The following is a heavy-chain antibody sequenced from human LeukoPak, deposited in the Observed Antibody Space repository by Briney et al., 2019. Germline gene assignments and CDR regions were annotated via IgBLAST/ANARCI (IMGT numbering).Heavy chain of an antibody. Sequence: ASVKVSCKASGYDFTKYAVQWVRQAPGQGLEWMGWISAYNGNTNYAQKLQGRVTMTTDTSTSTAYMELRSLRSDDTAVYYCARPLEGYCSSTSCYGPNWFDPWGQGTLVTVSS. V-gene: IGHV1-18*01. CDR1: GYDFTKYA. D-gene: IGHD2-2*01. J-gene: IGHJ5*02. CDR2: ISAYNGNT. CDR3: ARPLEGYCSSTSCYGPNWFDP.